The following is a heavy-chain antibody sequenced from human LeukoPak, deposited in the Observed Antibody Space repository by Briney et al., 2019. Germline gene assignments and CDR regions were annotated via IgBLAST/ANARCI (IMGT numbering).Heavy chain of an antibody. J-gene: IGHJ4*02. CDR2: VYTNGGT. CDR3: ASGSDSIGYSGGGILDY. D-gene: IGHD6-19*01. V-gene: IGHV4-4*07. CDR1: GGSLITYY. Sequence: SETLSLTCTVSGGSLITYYWNWIRQPAGKGLEWIGRVYTNGGTNYNPSLKSRLTVSVDTSKNQFSLSLSSVTAADTAVYFCASGSDSIGYSGGGILDYWGQGILVTVSS.